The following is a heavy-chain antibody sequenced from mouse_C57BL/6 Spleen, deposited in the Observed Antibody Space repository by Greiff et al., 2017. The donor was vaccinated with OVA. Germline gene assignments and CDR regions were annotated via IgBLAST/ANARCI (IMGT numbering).Heavy chain of an antibody. CDR3: AREGLITTLKGHYAMDY. D-gene: IGHD1-1*01. CDR1: GYTFTDYN. V-gene: IGHV1-22*01. J-gene: IGHJ4*01. Sequence: VQLQQSGPELVKPGASVKMSCKASGYTFTDYNMHWVKQSHGKSLEWIGYINPNNGGTSYNQKFKGKATLTVNKSSSTAYMELRSLTSEDSAVYYCAREGLITTLKGHYAMDYWGQGTSVTVSA. CDR2: INPNNGGT.